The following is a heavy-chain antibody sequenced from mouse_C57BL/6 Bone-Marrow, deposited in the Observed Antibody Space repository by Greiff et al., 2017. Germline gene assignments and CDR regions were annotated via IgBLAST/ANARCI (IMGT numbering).Heavy chain of an antibody. CDR1: GFNIKDDY. CDR2: IDPENGDT. D-gene: IGHD1-1*01. Sequence: VQLQQSGAELVRPGASVKLSCTASGFNIKDDYMHWVKQRPEQGLEWIGWIDPENGDTEYASKFQGKATITADTSSNTAYRQLSSLTSEDTAVYYCTWITTVVATGADWGQGTLVTVSA. V-gene: IGHV14-4*01. J-gene: IGHJ3*01. CDR3: TWITTVVATGAD.